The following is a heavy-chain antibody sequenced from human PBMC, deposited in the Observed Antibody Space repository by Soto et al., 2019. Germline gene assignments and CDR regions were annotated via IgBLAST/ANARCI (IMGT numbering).Heavy chain of an antibody. J-gene: IGHJ1*01. CDR2: FDPEDGET. D-gene: IGHD3-3*01. CDR1: GYTLTELS. Sequence: SVKVSCKVSGYTLTELSIHWLRQAPGKGLEWMGGFDPEDGETIYAQKFQGRVTMTEDTSTDTAYMELSSLRSEDTAVYYCATVGKNDFWTMDNEYFQHWGQGTLVTVSS. CDR3: ATVGKNDFWTMDNEYFQH. V-gene: IGHV1-24*01.